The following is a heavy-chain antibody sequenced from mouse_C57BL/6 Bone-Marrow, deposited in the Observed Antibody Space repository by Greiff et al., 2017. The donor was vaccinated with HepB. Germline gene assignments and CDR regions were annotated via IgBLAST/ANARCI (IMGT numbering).Heavy chain of an antibody. CDR3: ARGEDYGYDGFDY. V-gene: IGHV1-39*01. J-gene: IGHJ2*01. CDR1: GYTFTSYW. CDR2: INPNYGTT. Sequence: EVQLQQPGAELVKPGASVKMSCKASGYTFTSYWITWVKQSNGKSLEWIGVINPNYGTTSYNQKFKGKATLTVDQSSSTAYMQLNSLTSEDSAVYYCARGEDYGYDGFDYWGQGTTLTVSS. D-gene: IGHD2-2*01.